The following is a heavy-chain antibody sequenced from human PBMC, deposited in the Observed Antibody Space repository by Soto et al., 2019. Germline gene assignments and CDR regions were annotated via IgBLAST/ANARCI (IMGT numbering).Heavy chain of an antibody. Sequence: GGSLRLSCAVSGFTFSSYWMHWVRQAPGKGLVWVSRINSDGSSTSYADSVKGRFTISRDNAKNTLYLQMNSLRAEDTAVYYCARDDDYIWGSYRFLLWGQGTLVTVSS. D-gene: IGHD3-16*02. CDR3: ARDDDYIWGSYRFLL. J-gene: IGHJ4*02. V-gene: IGHV3-74*01. CDR1: GFTFSSYW. CDR2: INSDGSST.